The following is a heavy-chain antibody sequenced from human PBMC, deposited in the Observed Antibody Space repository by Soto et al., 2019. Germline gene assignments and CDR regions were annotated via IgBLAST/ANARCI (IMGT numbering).Heavy chain of an antibody. V-gene: IGHV4-61*01. Sequence: SETLSLTCTVSGGSISSSSYYWGWIRQPPGKGLEWIGYIYYSGSTNYNPSLKSRVTISVDTSKNQFSLKLSSVTAADTAVYYCARERTLHGSGIDYWGQGTLVTVSS. CDR3: ARERTLHGSGIDY. J-gene: IGHJ4*02. CDR2: IYYSGST. CDR1: GGSISSSSYY. D-gene: IGHD3-10*01.